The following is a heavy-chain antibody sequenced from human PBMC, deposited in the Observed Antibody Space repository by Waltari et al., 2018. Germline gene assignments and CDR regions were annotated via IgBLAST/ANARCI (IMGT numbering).Heavy chain of an antibody. J-gene: IGHJ4*02. Sequence: QVQLVESGGGVVQPGRSLRLSCAASGFTFSSYAMHCVRQAPGTGLDWVAVISYDGSNKYYADSVKGRFTISRDNSKNTLYLQMNSLRAEDTAVYYCARESIAAALDYWGQGTLVTVSS. V-gene: IGHV3-30*01. CDR1: GFTFSSYA. CDR2: ISYDGSNK. D-gene: IGHD6-13*01. CDR3: ARESIAAALDY.